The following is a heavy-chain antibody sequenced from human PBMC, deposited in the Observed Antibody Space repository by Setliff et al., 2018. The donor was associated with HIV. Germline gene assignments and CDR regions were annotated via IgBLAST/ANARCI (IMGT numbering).Heavy chain of an antibody. Sequence: ASVKVSCKASGYTFTGYYMHWVRQAPGQGLEWMGRINPNSGGTNYAQKFQGRVTMTRDTSISTAYMELTSLTSEDTAVYYCAKNFYSSGCLLYWGQGTLVTVSS. J-gene: IGHJ4*02. CDR1: GYTFTGYY. CDR3: AKNFYSSGCLLY. V-gene: IGHV1-2*06. D-gene: IGHD6-19*01. CDR2: INPNSGGT.